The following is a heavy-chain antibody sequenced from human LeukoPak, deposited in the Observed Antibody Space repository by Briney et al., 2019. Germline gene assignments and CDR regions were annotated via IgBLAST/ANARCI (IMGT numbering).Heavy chain of an antibody. CDR3: ARVYYYGSGSSLGYFDY. Sequence: GGSLRLSCAASGFTFSSYWMHWVRQAPGKGLVWVSRINSDGSSTSYADSVKGRFTISRHNAKNTLYLQMNSLRAEDTAVYYCARVYYYGSGSSLGYFDYWGQGTLVTVSS. V-gene: IGHV3-74*01. CDR2: INSDGSST. D-gene: IGHD3-10*01. CDR1: GFTFSSYW. J-gene: IGHJ4*02.